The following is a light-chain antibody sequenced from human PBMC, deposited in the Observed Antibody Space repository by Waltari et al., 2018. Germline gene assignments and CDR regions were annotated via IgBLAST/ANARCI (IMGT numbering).Light chain of an antibody. CDR2: GAS. CDR1: QSISSNY. CDR3: QQYGSSPGT. V-gene: IGKV3-20*01. Sequence: EIVLTQSPGTLSLSPGERATLSCRASQSISSNYLAWYQQKPGQAPRLLIYGASSRDTGIPARFSGSGSGTDFTLTISRLEPEDAAVFYCQQYGSSPGTFGQGTKLEIK. J-gene: IGKJ2*01.